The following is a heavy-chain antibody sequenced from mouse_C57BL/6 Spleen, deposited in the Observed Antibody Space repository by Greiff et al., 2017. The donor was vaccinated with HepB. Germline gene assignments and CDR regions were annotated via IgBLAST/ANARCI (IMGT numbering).Heavy chain of an antibody. CDR2: ISSGGDYI. D-gene: IGHD1-1*01. CDR1: GFTFSSYA. Sequence: EVMLVESGEGLVKPGGSLKLSCAASGFTFSSYAMSWVRQTPEKRLEWVAYISSGGDYIYYADTVKGRFTISRDNARNSLYLQMSSLKSEDTAMYYCTSRNYYGSSYWYFYVWGTGTTVTVSS. J-gene: IGHJ1*03. V-gene: IGHV5-9-1*02. CDR3: TSRNYYGSSYWYFYV.